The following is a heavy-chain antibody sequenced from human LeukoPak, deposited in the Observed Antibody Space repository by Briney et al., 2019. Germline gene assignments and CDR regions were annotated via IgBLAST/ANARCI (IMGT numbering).Heavy chain of an antibody. Sequence: GGSLRLSCAASGFTFSSYSMNWVRQAPGKGLEWVSSISSSSSYIYYADSVKGRFTISRDNAKNSLYLQMNSLRAEDTAVYHCAQHLGYCSSGTCYFTYWGQGALVTVSS. CDR1: GFTFSSYS. CDR3: AQHLGYCSSGTCYFTY. D-gene: IGHD2-15*01. CDR2: ISSSSSYI. V-gene: IGHV3-21*04. J-gene: IGHJ4*02.